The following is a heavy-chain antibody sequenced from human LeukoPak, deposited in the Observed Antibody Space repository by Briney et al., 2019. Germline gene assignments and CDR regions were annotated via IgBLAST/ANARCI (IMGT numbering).Heavy chain of an antibody. Sequence: TSVKVSCKASGFTFTSSAVQWVRQARGQRLEWIGWIVVGSGNTNYAQKFQERVTITRDMSTSTAYMELSSLRSEDTAVYYCAAGLLVGATKIDAFDIWGQGAMVTVSS. CDR1: GFTFTSSA. D-gene: IGHD1-26*01. J-gene: IGHJ3*02. V-gene: IGHV1-58*01. CDR3: AAGLLVGATKIDAFDI. CDR2: IVVGSGNT.